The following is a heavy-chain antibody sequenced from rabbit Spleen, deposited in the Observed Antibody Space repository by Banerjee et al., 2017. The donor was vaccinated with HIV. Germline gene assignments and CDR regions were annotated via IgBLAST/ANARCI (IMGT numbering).Heavy chain of an antibody. CDR1: GFSFTDRDV. V-gene: IGHV1S45*01. J-gene: IGHJ4*01. CDR3: ARNAGISGDGWILNL. Sequence: QEQLEESGGGLVKPEGSLTLTCKASGFSFTDRDVMCWVRQAPGKGLEWIACIYTGSSDTTYYASWVNGRFSISRSTSLNTVTLQMTSLTDADTATYFCARNAGISGDGWILNLWGPGTLVTVS. CDR2: IYTGSSDTT. D-gene: IGHD4-2*01.